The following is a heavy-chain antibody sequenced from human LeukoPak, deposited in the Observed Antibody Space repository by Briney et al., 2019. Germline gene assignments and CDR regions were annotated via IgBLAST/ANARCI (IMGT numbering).Heavy chain of an antibody. Sequence: PSETLSLTCTVSGGSIGTYYWSWIRQPPGKGLEWIGYIYYNGSTNFNPSLKSRVTISVDRSKNQFSLKLSSVTAADTAVYYCARAANYDFWSGYYFDYWGQGTLVTVSS. V-gene: IGHV4-59*12. CDR1: GGSIGTYY. J-gene: IGHJ4*02. CDR3: ARAANYDFWSGYYFDY. D-gene: IGHD3-3*01. CDR2: IYYNGST.